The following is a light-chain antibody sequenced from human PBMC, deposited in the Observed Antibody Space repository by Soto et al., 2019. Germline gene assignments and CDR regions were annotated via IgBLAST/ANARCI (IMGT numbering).Light chain of an antibody. CDR1: QRVNRNY. CDR2: GAS. CDR3: QQYDDSIT. J-gene: IGKJ5*01. V-gene: IGKV3-20*01. Sequence: EIVLTQSPDTLSLSPGESATLSCRATQRVNRNYLAWYQQKPGQAPRLLIYGASSRATGIPDRFSGSGSGTDFTLTISRLEPEDFAVFYCQQYDDSITFGQGTRLEIE.